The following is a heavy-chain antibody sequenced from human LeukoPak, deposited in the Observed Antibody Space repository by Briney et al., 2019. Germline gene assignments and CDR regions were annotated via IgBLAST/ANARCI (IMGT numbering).Heavy chain of an antibody. Sequence: ASVKVSCNASGYTFTSYGISWVRQAPGQGLELMGWISAYNGNTNYAQKLQGRVTMTTDTSTSTAYMELRSLRSDDTAVYYCAREVDDSSGYYSDYWGQGTLVTVSS. J-gene: IGHJ4*02. CDR2: ISAYNGNT. V-gene: IGHV1-18*01. D-gene: IGHD3-22*01. CDR3: AREVDDSSGYYSDY. CDR1: GYTFTSYG.